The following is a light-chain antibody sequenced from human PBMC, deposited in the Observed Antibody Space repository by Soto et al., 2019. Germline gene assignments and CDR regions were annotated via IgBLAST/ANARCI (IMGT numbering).Light chain of an antibody. V-gene: IGKV3-20*01. CDR3: QQYGNSPTT. CDR2: DAS. CDR1: QSVSSSY. J-gene: IGKJ1*01. Sequence: EIVLTQSPGTLSLSPGERATLSCRASQSVSSSYLAWYQQKPGEAPRLLIYDASSRATGIPARFSGSGSGTDFTLTISRLEPEDFAVYYCQQYGNSPTTFGQGTKWEIK.